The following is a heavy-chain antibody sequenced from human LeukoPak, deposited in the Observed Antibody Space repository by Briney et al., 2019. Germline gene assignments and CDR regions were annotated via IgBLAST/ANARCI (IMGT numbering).Heavy chain of an antibody. CDR2: MNPNSGNT. Sequence: ASVKVSCKASGYTFTSYDVNWVRQATGQGLEWMGWMNPNSGNTGYAQKFQGRVTMTRDTSISTAYMELSRLRSDDTAVYYCAREARITMVRGVNNWFDPWGQGTLVTVSS. D-gene: IGHD3-10*01. CDR1: GYTFTSYD. J-gene: IGHJ5*02. V-gene: IGHV1-8*01. CDR3: AREARITMVRGVNNWFDP.